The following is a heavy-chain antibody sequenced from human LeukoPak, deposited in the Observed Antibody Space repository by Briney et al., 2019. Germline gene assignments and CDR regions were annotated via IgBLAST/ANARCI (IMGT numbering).Heavy chain of an antibody. V-gene: IGHV4-59*01. CDR3: ARERYGDYVSWFDP. CDR1: GGSISSYY. J-gene: IGHJ5*02. Sequence: PSETLSLTCTVSGGSISSYYWGWIRQPPGKGLEWIGYIYYSGSTNYNPSLKSRVTISVDTSKNQFSLKLSSVTAADTAVYYCARERYGDYVSWFDPWGQGTLVTVSS. D-gene: IGHD4-17*01. CDR2: IYYSGST.